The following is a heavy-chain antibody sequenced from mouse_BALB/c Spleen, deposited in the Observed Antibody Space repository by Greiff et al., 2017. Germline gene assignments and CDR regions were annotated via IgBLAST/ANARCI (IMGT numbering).Heavy chain of an antibody. CDR2: IDPSNSET. CDR1: GYTFTSYW. V-gene: IGHV1S127*01. Sequence: VQLQQSGPELVRPAASVTMSCKVSGYTFTSYWMHWVKQRPGQGLEWIGMIDPSNSETRFNQKFKDNATLNVYKATNTAYMQLSSLTSEDAAVYYCARLGSSYWYFDVWGAGTTVTVSS. CDR3: ARLGSSYWYFDV. D-gene: IGHD1-1*01. J-gene: IGHJ1*01.